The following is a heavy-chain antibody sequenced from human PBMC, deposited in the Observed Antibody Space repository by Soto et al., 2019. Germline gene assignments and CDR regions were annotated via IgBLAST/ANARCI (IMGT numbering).Heavy chain of an antibody. D-gene: IGHD1-1*01. CDR2: ISAYNGNT. CDR1: GYTFTSYG. V-gene: IGHV1-18*01. Sequence: ASVKVSCKASGYTFTSYGISWVRQAPGQGLEWMGWISAYNGNTNYAQKLQGRVTMTTDTSTSTAYMELRSLRSDDTAVYYCARVGVQLGYYYYGMAVWGQGTTVTVSS. J-gene: IGHJ6*02. CDR3: ARVGVQLGYYYYGMAV.